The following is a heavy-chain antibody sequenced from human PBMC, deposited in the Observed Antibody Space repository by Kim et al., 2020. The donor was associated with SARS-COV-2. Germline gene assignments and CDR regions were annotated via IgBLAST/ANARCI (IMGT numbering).Heavy chain of an antibody. CDR1: GFTFSSYG. D-gene: IGHD6-19*01. Sequence: GGSLRLSCAAPGFTFSSYGMHWVRQAPSKGLEWVAVIWYDGSNKYYADSVKGRFTISRDNSKNMLYLQMNSLRAEDTAIYYCARESVAGYGMDVWGQGTT. CDR3: ARESVAGYGMDV. J-gene: IGHJ6*02. V-gene: IGHV3-33*01. CDR2: IWYDGSNK.